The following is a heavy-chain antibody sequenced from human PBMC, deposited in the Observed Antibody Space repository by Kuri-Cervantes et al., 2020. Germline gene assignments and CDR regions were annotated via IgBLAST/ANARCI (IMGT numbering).Heavy chain of an antibody. Sequence: SETLSLTCTVSGGSIGSYYWSWIRQPPGKGLEWIGYIYSSGSTNYNPSLKSRVTISVDTSKNQFSLKLSSVTAADTAVYYCARDTVAGNGDYSDYWGQGTLVTVSS. V-gene: IGHV4-59*01. CDR3: ARDTVAGNGDYSDY. CDR1: GGSIGSYY. J-gene: IGHJ4*02. CDR2: IYSSGST. D-gene: IGHD6-19*01.